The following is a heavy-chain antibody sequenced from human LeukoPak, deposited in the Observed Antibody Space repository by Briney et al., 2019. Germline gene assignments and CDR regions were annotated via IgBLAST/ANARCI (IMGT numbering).Heavy chain of an antibody. CDR1: GFTFSSHW. V-gene: IGHV3-74*01. Sequence: PGGSLRLSCAASGFTFSSHWMHWVRQAPGKGLVWVSRINSDGSSTSYADSVKGRFTISRDNAKNTLYLQMNSLRAEDTAVYYCARGAAAGDHYSDYWGQGTLVTVSS. J-gene: IGHJ4*02. CDR3: ARGAAAGDHYSDY. D-gene: IGHD6-13*01. CDR2: INSDGSST.